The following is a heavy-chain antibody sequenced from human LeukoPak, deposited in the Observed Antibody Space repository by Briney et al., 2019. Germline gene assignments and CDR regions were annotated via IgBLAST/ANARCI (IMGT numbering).Heavy chain of an antibody. V-gene: IGHV1-18*01. CDR1: GYTFTSYG. J-gene: IGHJ3*02. Sequence: VASVKVSCKASGYTFTSYGISWVRQAPGQGLEWMGWISAYNGNTNYAQKLQGRVTMTTDTSTSTAYMELRSLRSDDTAVYYCARVLQWELLSPVAAFDIWGQGTMVTVSS. CDR2: ISAYNGNT. D-gene: IGHD1-26*01. CDR3: ARVLQWELLSPVAAFDI.